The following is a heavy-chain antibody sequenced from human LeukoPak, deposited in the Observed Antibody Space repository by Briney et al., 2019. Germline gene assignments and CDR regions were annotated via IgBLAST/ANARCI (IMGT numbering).Heavy chain of an antibody. Sequence: ASVKVSCKASGGTFSSYAISWVRQAPGQGLEWMGWISAYNGNTNYAQKLQGRLTMTTDTSTNTAYMELRSLRSDDTAVSYCATGPRLLFLAAFDIWGQGTMVTVSS. D-gene: IGHD2-2*01. V-gene: IGHV1-18*01. CDR1: GGTFSSYA. J-gene: IGHJ3*02. CDR3: ATGPRLLFLAAFDI. CDR2: ISAYNGNT.